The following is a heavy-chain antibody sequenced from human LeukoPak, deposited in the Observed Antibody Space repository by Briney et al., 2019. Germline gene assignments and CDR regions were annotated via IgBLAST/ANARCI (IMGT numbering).Heavy chain of an antibody. CDR3: ARDLTHRRNYDNSGYQIVPAF. Sequence: GASVTVSCKASGYTFTGYYMHWVRQAPGQGLEWMGWINPNSGGTNYAQKFQGRVTMTRDTSISTAYMELRSLRSDDTAVYYCARDLTHRRNYDNSGYQIVPAFWGQGTLVTVSS. J-gene: IGHJ4*02. CDR1: GYTFTGYY. CDR2: INPNSGGT. V-gene: IGHV1-2*02. D-gene: IGHD3-22*01.